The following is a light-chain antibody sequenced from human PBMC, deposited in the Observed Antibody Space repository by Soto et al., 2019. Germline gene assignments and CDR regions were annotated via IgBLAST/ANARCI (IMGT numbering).Light chain of an antibody. Sequence: EIVMTQSPATLSVSPGERATLSCRASQSVSSNLAWYQPKPGQAPRLLIYGASNRATGIPDRLSGSGSGTDFTLTIRRLEPEDFAVYYCQQYGSSGTFGQGTKVDIK. J-gene: IGKJ1*01. V-gene: IGKV3-20*01. CDR2: GAS. CDR3: QQYGSSGT. CDR1: QSVSSN.